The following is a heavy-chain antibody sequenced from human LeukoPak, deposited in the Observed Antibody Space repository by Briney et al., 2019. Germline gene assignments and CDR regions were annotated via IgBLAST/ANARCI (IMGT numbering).Heavy chain of an antibody. D-gene: IGHD6-19*01. CDR2: IRPDGSEK. J-gene: IGHJ4*02. V-gene: IGHV3-7*01. Sequence: GGSLRLSCAASEFTFGSFWMTWVRQAPGKGLECVANIRPDGSEKYYGDSVEGRFTISRDNARNSVHLQMNSLRAEDTAVYYCARVVAVAGGDYWGQGTLVTVSS. CDR1: EFTFGSFW. CDR3: ARVVAVAGGDY.